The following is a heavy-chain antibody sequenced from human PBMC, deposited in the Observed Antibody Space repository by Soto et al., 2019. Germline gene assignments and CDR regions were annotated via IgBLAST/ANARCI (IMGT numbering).Heavy chain of an antibody. D-gene: IGHD3-9*01. CDR3: ARESHDILTGPPWVWYFDL. CDR2: INDRGSI. CDR1: GGSFGGYY. Sequence: QVQLQQWGAGPLRPWRTLSLTCGVSGGSFGGYYGPWIPQPPGKGLEWIGEINDRGSINYNPSLKSRVSISVDTSKNHYSLNLRSVTAADTAVYYCARESHDILTGPPWVWYFDLWGRGTLVTVSS. V-gene: IGHV4-34*01. J-gene: IGHJ2*01.